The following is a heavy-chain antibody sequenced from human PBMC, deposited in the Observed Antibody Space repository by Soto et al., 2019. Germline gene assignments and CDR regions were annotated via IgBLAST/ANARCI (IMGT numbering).Heavy chain of an antibody. CDR2: IYWDDDK. J-gene: IGHJ5*02. CDR1: GFSLTTRGVG. D-gene: IGHD3-16*01. V-gene: IGHV2-5*02. CDR3: AHIPNYYQYDWFDP. Sequence: QITLKESGPPLVKPTQTLTLTCTFSGFSLTTRGVGVGWIRQPPGKALECLALIYWDDDKRHSPSLQSRLSITKETSKNQVVLTMTNVDPVDTATYYCAHIPNYYQYDWFDPWGQGTLVSVSS.